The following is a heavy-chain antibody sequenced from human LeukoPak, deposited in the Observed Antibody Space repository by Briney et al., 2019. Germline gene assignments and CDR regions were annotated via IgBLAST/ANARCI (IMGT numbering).Heavy chain of an antibody. Sequence: PSETLSLTCTVSGYSISSGYYWGWIRQPPGKGLEWIGSIYHSGSTYYNPSLKSRVTISVDTSKNQFSLKLSSVTAADTAVYYCASSARRQLRFDYWGQGTLVTVSS. J-gene: IGHJ4*02. V-gene: IGHV4-38-2*02. CDR1: GYSISSGYY. D-gene: IGHD3-3*01. CDR3: ASSARRQLRFDY. CDR2: IYHSGST.